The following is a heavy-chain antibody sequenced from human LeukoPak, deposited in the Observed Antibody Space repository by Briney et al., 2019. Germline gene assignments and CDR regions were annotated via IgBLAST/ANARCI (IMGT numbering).Heavy chain of an antibody. CDR2: ISRSSSYI. J-gene: IGHJ3*02. V-gene: IGHV3-21*01. Sequence: PGGSLRLSCAASGFTFSTYGMDWVRQAPGKGLEWVSSISRSSSYIYYADSVKGRFTISRDNAKNSLYLQMNSLRAEDSAVYYCARALITFGGVLVPNAFDIWGQGTMVTVSS. CDR1: GFTFSTYG. D-gene: IGHD3-16*02. CDR3: ARALITFGGVLVPNAFDI.